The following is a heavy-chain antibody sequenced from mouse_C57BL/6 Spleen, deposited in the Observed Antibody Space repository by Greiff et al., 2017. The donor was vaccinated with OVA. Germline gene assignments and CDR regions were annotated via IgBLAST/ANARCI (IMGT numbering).Heavy chain of an antibody. J-gene: IGHJ2*01. D-gene: IGHD4-1*01. CDR2: IDPSDSYT. V-gene: IGHV1-69*01. CDR1: GYTFTSYW. CDR3: ARGGTDWDYFDY. Sequence: VQLQQPGAELVMPGASVKLSCKASGYTFTSYWMHWVKQRPGQGLEWIGEIDPSDSYTNYNQKFKGKSTLTVDKSSSTAYMQLSSLTSEDSAVYYCARGGTDWDYFDYWGQGTTLTVSS.